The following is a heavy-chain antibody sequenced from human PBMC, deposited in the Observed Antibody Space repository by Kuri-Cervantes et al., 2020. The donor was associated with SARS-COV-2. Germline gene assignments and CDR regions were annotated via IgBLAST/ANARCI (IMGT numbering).Heavy chain of an antibody. Sequence: SETLSLTCTVSGGSISSGDYYWSWIRQPPGKGLEWIGYIYYSGSTYYNPSLKSRVTISVDTSKNQFSLKLSSVTAADTAVYYCANVFDIAARPMDYWGQGTLVTVSS. D-gene: IGHD6-6*01. J-gene: IGHJ4*02. CDR3: ANVFDIAARPMDY. CDR1: GGSISSGDYY. V-gene: IGHV4-30-4*08. CDR2: IYYSGST.